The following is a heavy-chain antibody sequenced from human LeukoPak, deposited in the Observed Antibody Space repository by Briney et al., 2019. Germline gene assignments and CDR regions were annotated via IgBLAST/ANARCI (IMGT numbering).Heavy chain of an antibody. D-gene: IGHD3-22*01. V-gene: IGHV3-23*01. J-gene: IGHJ4*02. CDR3: AKSPYSHYYDTSGLDY. Sequence: GGSLRLSCAASGFIFSSYAMSWVRQAPGKGLEWVSSVSASGGSTYHAESVKGRFTISRDNSKNTLYLQMNSLRAEDTAVYYCAKSPYSHYYDTSGLDYWGQGTLVTVSS. CDR2: VSASGGST. CDR1: GFIFSSYA.